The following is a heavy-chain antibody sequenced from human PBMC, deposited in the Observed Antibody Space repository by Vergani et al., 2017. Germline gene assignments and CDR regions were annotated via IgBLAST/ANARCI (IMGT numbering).Heavy chain of an antibody. CDR1: GFTFSRYW. CDR2: IQQDGSEK. D-gene: IGHD7-27*01. J-gene: IGHJ4*02. CDR3: AREPSGVDYFDY. V-gene: IGHV3-7*03. Sequence: EVQLVESGGGLVQPGGSLRLSCAASGFTFSRYWMSWVRQAPGKGLEWVANIQQDGSEKYYMDSVKGRFNISRDNAKNSLYLQMNSVRAEDKAVYYCAREPSGVDYFDYWGQGTLVTVSS.